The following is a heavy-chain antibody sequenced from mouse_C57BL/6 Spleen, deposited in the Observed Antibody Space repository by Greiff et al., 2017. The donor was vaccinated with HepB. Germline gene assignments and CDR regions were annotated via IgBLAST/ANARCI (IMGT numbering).Heavy chain of an antibody. J-gene: IGHJ4*01. CDR1: GYTFTSYW. CDR3: APILSYYAMDY. Sequence: VQLQQTGAELVKPGASVKMSCKASGYTFTSYWITWVKQRPGQGLEWIGDIYPGSGSTNYNEKFKSKATLTVDTSSSTAYMQLSSLTSEDSAVYYCAPILSYYAMDYWGQGTSVTVSS. CDR2: IYPGSGST. V-gene: IGHV1-55*01.